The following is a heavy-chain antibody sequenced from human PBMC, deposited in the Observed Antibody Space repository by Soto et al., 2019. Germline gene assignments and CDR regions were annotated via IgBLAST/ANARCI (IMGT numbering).Heavy chain of an antibody. CDR2: MRSHPDGGTV. J-gene: IGHJ6*02. D-gene: IGHD3-10*01. CDR3: TSARVRGVVMSGMDV. Sequence: DVPLVESGGGLVKPGGSLRLACRTSGFPFSKAWMRWVRHAPGTGLEWVGRMRSHPDGGTVEYAAPVKGRFIISRDDSTNTLYLEMNSLDSEDTGVYYCTSARVRGVVMSGMDVWGQGAAVTVSS. V-gene: IGHV3-15*01. CDR1: GFPFSKAW.